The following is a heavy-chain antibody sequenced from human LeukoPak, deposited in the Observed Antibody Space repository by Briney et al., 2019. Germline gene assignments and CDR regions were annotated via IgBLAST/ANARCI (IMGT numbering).Heavy chain of an antibody. V-gene: IGHV1-2*06. CDR2: INPNSGGT. CDR1: GYTFTGYY. Sequence: GASVKVSCKASGYTFTGYYMHWVRQAPGQGLEWMGRINPNSGGTNYAQEFQGRVTMTRDTSISTAYMELSRLRSDDTAVYYCARGGPSATIFGGADYWGQGTLVTVSS. J-gene: IGHJ4*02. CDR3: ARGGPSATIFGGADY. D-gene: IGHD3-3*01.